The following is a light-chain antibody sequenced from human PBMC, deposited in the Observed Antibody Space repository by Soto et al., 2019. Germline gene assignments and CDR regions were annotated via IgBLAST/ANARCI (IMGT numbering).Light chain of an antibody. CDR3: QQYSDYSRT. Sequence: DIQMTQSPSSLSSSGCYRFTITFVASQSISSWLAWYQQRPGKAPTLLIYKASSLESGVPSRFSGSGSGTEFTLTVSSLQPDDFATYYCQQYSDYSRTFGQGTKVDIK. V-gene: IGKV1-5*03. CDR2: KAS. J-gene: IGKJ1*01. CDR1: QSISSW.